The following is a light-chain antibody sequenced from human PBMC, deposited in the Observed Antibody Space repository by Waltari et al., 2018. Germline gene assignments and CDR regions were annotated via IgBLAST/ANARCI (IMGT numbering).Light chain of an antibody. Sequence: LMTQSPPTLSVSPGESATLSCRASQSIARNLAWYQQKPGQAPRLLIYGASTRATDVPDRFSGSGSGTEFSLTISSLQSEDFAVYYCQQYNNWRTFGQGTKLEIK. V-gene: IGKV3-15*01. CDR1: QSIARN. CDR2: GAS. CDR3: QQYNNWRT. J-gene: IGKJ2*01.